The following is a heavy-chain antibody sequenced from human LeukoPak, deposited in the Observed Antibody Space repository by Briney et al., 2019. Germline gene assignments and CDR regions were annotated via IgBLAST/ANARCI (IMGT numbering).Heavy chain of an antibody. CDR1: GFTFSSYS. D-gene: IGHD6-13*01. CDR3: ARGPLGSSWEGMDY. V-gene: IGHV3-48*04. J-gene: IGHJ4*02. CDR2: ISSSSSTI. Sequence: GGSLRLSCAASGFTFSSYSMNWVRQAPGKGLEWVSYISSSSSTIYYADSVKGRSTISRDNAKNSLYLQMNSLRAEGTAVYYCARGPLGSSWEGMDYWGQGTLVTVSS.